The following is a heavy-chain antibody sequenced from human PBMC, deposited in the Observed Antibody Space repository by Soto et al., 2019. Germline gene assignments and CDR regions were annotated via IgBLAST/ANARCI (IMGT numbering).Heavy chain of an antibody. J-gene: IGHJ4*02. CDR1: GGSISSTNW. V-gene: IGHV4-4*02. CDR3: AFPATADFDY. D-gene: IGHD6-13*01. CDR2: IYHSGTT. Sequence: SETLSLTCAVSGGSISSTNWWTWVRQSPGRGLEWIGEIYHSGTTNYSPSLKSRVNIAVDMSTNHFSLTLISVTAVDAAVYYCAFPATADFDYWGKGILVTVSS.